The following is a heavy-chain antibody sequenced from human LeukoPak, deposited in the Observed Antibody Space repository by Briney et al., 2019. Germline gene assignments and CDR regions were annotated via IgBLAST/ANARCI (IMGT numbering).Heavy chain of an antibody. J-gene: IGHJ3*02. Sequence: GGSLRLSCAASGFTFSSYAMSWVRQAPGKGLEWMASIKQDASETRYVDSVKGRFTILRDNTETSLFLHMNSLRAEDTAVYYCARYGLGDTFDIWGHGTVVTVSS. V-gene: IGHV3-7*01. CDR2: IKQDASET. CDR1: GFTFSSYA. CDR3: ARYGLGDTFDI. D-gene: IGHD4-17*01.